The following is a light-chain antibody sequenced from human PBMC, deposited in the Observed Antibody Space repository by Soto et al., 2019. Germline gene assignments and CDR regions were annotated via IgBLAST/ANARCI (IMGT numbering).Light chain of an antibody. J-gene: IGLJ1*01. CDR1: ISNIGNNY. V-gene: IGLV1-47*01. Sequence: QSVLTQPSSVSGTPGQGVTISCSGSISNIGNNYVYWFQQLPGTAPKVLSNRNDQRPSGVPDRFSGSKSATSASLAISGLRYEDEADYYCAAWDDTVRSYVFGTGTKVTVL. CDR2: RND. CDR3: AAWDDTVRSYV.